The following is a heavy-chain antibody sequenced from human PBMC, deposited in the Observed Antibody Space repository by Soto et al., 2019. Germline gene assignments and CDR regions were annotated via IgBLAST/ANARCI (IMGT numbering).Heavy chain of an antibody. J-gene: IGHJ4*02. CDR2: IYFNGKT. CDR3: VRQGSY. Sequence: SETLSLTCNVSGVSISDTSYYWGWIRQPPGKGLEWIGTIYFNGKTFYNPSLKSRLTISVDTSKNQISLRLTSVTAADTAVYYCVRQGSYWGQGTLVTVSS. V-gene: IGHV4-39*01. CDR1: GVSISDTSYY.